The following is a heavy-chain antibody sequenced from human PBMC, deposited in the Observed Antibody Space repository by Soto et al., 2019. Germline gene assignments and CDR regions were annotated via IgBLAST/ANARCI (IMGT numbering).Heavy chain of an antibody. CDR2: ISASGEKP. CDR1: GFAFSDYP. D-gene: IGHD6-19*01. V-gene: IGHV3-23*01. J-gene: IGHJ4*02. Sequence: EVHLLESGGGVVQPGKSLKISCATSGFAFSDYPMTWVRQPPGQGLEWVSGISASGEKPYYADSVKGRFTISRDNSKNTLSLQMTGLRVEDTGIYYCAKLEWLEFGGDYWGQGTLVTVSS. CDR3: AKLEWLEFGGDY.